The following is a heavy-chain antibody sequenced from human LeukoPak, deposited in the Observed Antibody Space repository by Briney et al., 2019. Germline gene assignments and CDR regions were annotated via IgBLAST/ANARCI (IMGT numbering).Heavy chain of an antibody. D-gene: IGHD4-17*01. CDR2: INHSGST. J-gene: IGHJ4*02. V-gene: IGHV4-34*01. Sequence: SETLSLTCAVYGGSFSGYYWSWIRQLPGKGLEWIGEINHSGSTNYNPSLKSRVTISVDTSKNQFSLKLSSVTAADTAVYYCASSSRDYGGYYFDYWGQGTLVTVSS. CDR1: GGSFSGYY. CDR3: ASSSRDYGGYYFDY.